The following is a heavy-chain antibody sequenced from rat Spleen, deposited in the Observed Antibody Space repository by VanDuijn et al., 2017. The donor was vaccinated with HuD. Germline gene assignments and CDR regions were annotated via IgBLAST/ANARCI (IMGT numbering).Heavy chain of an antibody. D-gene: IGHD1-3*01. CDR1: GFTFSNYY. V-gene: IGHV5-27*01. CDR2: ISTGGGST. J-gene: IGHJ4*01. Sequence: EVQLVESGGGLVQPGRSMKLSCAASGFTFSNYYMAWVRQAPTKGLEWVAYISTGGGSTYYRDSVKGRFTISRDNAKSTLYLQMDSLRSEDTATYYCTTWSMAPYVMDAWGQGASVTVSS. CDR3: TTWSMAPYVMDA.